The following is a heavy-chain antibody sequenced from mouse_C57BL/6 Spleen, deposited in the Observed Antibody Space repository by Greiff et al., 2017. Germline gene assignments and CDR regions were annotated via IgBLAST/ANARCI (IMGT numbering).Heavy chain of an antibody. V-gene: IGHV1-22*01. J-gene: IGHJ1*03. CDR1: GYTFTDYN. CDR3: ARYLLGPYWYFDV. D-gene: IGHD5-1*01. CDR2: INPNNGGT. Sequence: VQLQQSGPELVKPGASVKMSCKASGYTFTDYNMHWVKQSHGKSLEWIGYINPNNGGTSYNQKFKGKATLTVNKSSSTAYMELRSLTSEDSAVYYCARYLLGPYWYFDVWGTGTTVTVSS.